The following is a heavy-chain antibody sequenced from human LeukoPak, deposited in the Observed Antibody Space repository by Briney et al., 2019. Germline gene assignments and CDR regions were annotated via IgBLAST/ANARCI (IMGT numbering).Heavy chain of an antibody. CDR2: IYYGGST. D-gene: IGHD2-21*02. CDR1: GGSISSGGYY. V-gene: IGHV4-31*03. CDR3: AREVVVTEDYYYYGMDV. Sequence: SETLSLTCTVSGGSISSGGYYWSWIRQHPGKGLEWIGYIYYGGSTYYNPSLKSRVTISVDTSKNQFSLKLSSVTAADTAVYYCAREVVVTEDYYYYGMDVWGQGTTVTVSS. J-gene: IGHJ6*02.